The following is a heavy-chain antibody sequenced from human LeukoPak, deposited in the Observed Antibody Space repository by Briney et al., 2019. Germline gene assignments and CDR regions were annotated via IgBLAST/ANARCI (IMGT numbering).Heavy chain of an antibody. V-gene: IGHV3-15*01. CDR1: RFTFSNAW. Sequence: GGSLRLSCAASRFTFSNAWLNRVRQAPGKGLEWVGRIKSKADGETTDYVVPVKGRFTISRDDSNNMVYLQMNSLKIEDTAVYYCAIDEPDYAPYDFDYWGQGTQVTVSS. CDR2: IKSKADGETT. D-gene: IGHD4-17*01. J-gene: IGHJ4*02. CDR3: AIDEPDYAPYDFDY.